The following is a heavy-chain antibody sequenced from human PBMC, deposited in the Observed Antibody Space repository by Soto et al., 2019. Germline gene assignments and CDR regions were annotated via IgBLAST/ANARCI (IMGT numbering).Heavy chain of an antibody. Sequence: QVQLVESGGGVVQPGRSLILSCAASVFTFSSYGMHWVSQAPGKGLEWVAVISYDGSNKYYADSVKGRFTISRDNSKNTLYLQMDSRRAEDTAVYYCAKDISPKGWNTRGAFDIWGQGTMVTVSS. CDR1: VFTFSSYG. J-gene: IGHJ3*02. CDR3: AKDISPKGWNTRGAFDI. V-gene: IGHV3-30*18. D-gene: IGHD1-1*01. CDR2: ISYDGSNK.